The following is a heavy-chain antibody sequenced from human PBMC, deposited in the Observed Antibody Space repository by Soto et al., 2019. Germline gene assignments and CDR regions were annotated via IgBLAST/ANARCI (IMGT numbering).Heavy chain of an antibody. CDR1: GFTFSSYG. V-gene: IGHV3-30*18. J-gene: IGHJ3*02. Sequence: LRLSCAASGFTFSSYGMHWVRQAPGKGLEWVAVISYDGSNKYYADSVKGRFTISRDNSKNTLYLQMNSLRAEDTAVYYCAKERLSKAFDIWGQGTMVTVSS. CDR3: AKERLSKAFDI. CDR2: ISYDGSNK. D-gene: IGHD3-16*02.